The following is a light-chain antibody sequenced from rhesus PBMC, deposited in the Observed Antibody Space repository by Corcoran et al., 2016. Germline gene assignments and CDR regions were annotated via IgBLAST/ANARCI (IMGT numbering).Light chain of an antibody. V-gene: IGKV1-22*01. CDR1: QGISSW. Sequence: DIQMTQSPSSLSASVGDTVTITYRASQGISSWLAWYQQTPGKAPKLLFFKGSSLQSGVPTRLIGSGSETDFTHTIRSLQPEDVTAYYCQHGYGTPWTLGQGTKVEIK. CDR3: QHGYGTPWT. J-gene: IGKJ1*01. CDR2: KGS.